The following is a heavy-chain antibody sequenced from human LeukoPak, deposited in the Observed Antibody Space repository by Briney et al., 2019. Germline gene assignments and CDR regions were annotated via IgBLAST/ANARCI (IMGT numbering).Heavy chain of an antibody. CDR2: IYSGGST. J-gene: IGHJ4*02. V-gene: IGHV3-53*01. CDR3: ARGVYYYDISGSY. D-gene: IGHD3-22*01. CDR1: GFNVSSKY. Sequence: GGSLRLSCAASGFNVSSKYMTWVRQAPGKGLEWVSVIYSGGSTYYADSVKGRFTISRDNSKNTLYLQMNNLRAEDTAVYYCARGVYYYDISGSYWGQGTLVTVSP.